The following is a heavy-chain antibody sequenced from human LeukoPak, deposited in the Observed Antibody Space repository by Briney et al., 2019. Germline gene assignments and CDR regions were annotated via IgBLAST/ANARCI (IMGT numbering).Heavy chain of an antibody. CDR2: INPNSGGT. J-gene: IGHJ4*02. V-gene: IGHV1-2*04. CDR3: ARGGSGYYYAGQFDY. Sequence: ASVKASCKASGYTFTGYYMHWVRQAPGQGLEWMGWINPNSGGTNYAQKFQGWVTMTRDTSISTAYMELSRLRSDDTAVYYCARGGSGYYYAGQFDYWGQGTLVTVSS. CDR1: GYTFTGYY. D-gene: IGHD3-22*01.